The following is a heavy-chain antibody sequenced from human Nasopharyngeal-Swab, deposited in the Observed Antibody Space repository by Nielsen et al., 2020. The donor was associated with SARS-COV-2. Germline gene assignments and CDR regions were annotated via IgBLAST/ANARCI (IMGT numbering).Heavy chain of an antibody. V-gene: IGHV3-30*03. J-gene: IGHJ4*02. Sequence: GGSLRLSCAASGFTFSSYGMHWVRQAPGKGLEWVAVISYDGSNKYYADSVKGRFTISRDNSKNTLYLQMNSLRAEDTAVYYCARANSSSWSFDYWGQGTLVNRLL. CDR1: GFTFSSYG. CDR2: ISYDGSNK. CDR3: ARANSSSWSFDY. D-gene: IGHD6-13*01.